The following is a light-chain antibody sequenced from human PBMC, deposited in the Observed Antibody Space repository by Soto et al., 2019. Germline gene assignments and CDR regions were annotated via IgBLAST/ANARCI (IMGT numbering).Light chain of an antibody. CDR1: QSVSSY. V-gene: IGKV3-11*01. Sequence: EIVLTQSPATLSLSPGERATLSYRASQSVSSYLAWYQQKPGQAPRLLIYDASNRATGIPARFSGSGSGTDFTLTISSLEPEDFAVYYCQQRSSWPQTFGQGTKLEIK. J-gene: IGKJ2*01. CDR3: QQRSSWPQT. CDR2: DAS.